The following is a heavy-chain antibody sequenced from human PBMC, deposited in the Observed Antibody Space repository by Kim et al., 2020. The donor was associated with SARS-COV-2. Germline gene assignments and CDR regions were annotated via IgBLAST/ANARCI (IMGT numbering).Heavy chain of an antibody. CDR1: GGSFSGYY. CDR3: ARGSARPIFFY. CDR2: INHSGST. D-gene: IGHD6-6*01. V-gene: IGHV4-34*01. J-gene: IGHJ4*02. Sequence: SETLSLTCAVYGGSFSGYYWSWIRQPPGKGLEWIGEINHSGSTNYNPSLKSRVTISVDTSKNQFSLKLSSVTAADTAVYYCARGSARPIFFYWGQGTLVT.